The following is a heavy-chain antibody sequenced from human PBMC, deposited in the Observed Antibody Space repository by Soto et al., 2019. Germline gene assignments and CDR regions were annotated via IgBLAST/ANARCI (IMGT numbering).Heavy chain of an antibody. Sequence: ASVKVSCKASGYTFTGYYMHWVRQAPGQGLEWMGWINPNSGGTNYAQKFQGWVTMTRDTSISTAYMELSRLRSDDTAVYYCAGHSYYYGSGRYHQRPLYYFDYWGQGTLVTVSP. J-gene: IGHJ4*02. D-gene: IGHD3-10*01. CDR3: AGHSYYYGSGRYHQRPLYYFDY. V-gene: IGHV1-2*04. CDR1: GYTFTGYY. CDR2: INPNSGGT.